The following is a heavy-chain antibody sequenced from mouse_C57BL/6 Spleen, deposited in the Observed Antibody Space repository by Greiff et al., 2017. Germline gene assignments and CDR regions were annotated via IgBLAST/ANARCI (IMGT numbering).Heavy chain of an antibody. D-gene: IGHD2-4*01. CDR2: IYPGDGDT. V-gene: IGHV1-82*01. CDR1: GYAFSSSW. J-gene: IGHJ4*01. Sequence: LQESGPELVKPGASVKISCKASGYAFSSSWMNWVKQRPGKGLEWIGRIYPGDGDTNYNGKFKGKATLTADKSSSTAYMQLSSLTSEDSAVYFCARWGYDYDEGYAMDYWGQGTSVTVSS. CDR3: ARWGYDYDEGYAMDY.